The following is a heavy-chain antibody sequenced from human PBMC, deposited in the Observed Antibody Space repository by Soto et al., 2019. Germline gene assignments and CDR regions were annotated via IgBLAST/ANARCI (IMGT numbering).Heavy chain of an antibody. D-gene: IGHD2-15*01. CDR1: GGTFSRYA. CDR2: IIPIFGTA. Sequence: AVKVSCKASGGTFSRYAISWVRQAPGRGLEWMGGIIPIFGTANYAQKFQGRVTITADKSTSTAYMELSSLRSEDTAVYYCARDHGGLYYFDYWGQGTLVTVSS. CDR3: ARDHGGLYYFDY. V-gene: IGHV1-69*06. J-gene: IGHJ4*02.